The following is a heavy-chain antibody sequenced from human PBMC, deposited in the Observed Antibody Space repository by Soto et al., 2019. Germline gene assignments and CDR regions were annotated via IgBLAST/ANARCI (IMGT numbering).Heavy chain of an antibody. CDR3: ARHVYDFWSGYYYWFDP. D-gene: IGHD3-3*01. CDR1: GGSISSYY. V-gene: IGHV4-59*08. J-gene: IGHJ5*02. CDR2: IYYSGST. Sequence: SETLSLTCTVSGGSISSYYWSWIRQPPGKGLEWIGYIYYSGSTNYNPSLKSRVTISVDTSKNQFSLKLSSVTAADTAVYYCARHVYDFWSGYYYWFDPWGQGTLVTVSS.